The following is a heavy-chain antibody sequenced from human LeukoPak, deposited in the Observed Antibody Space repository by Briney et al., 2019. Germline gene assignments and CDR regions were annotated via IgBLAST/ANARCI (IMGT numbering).Heavy chain of an antibody. CDR2: IYYSGST. CDR3: ASGRHSSGWYFDY. D-gene: IGHD6-19*01. V-gene: IGHV4-59*08. Sequence: SETLSLTCTISGGSISSYYWSWIRQPPGKGLEWIGNIYYSGSTDYNPSLKSRVTISVDTSKNQFSLRLSSVTAADTAVYYCASGRHSSGWYFDYWGQGTLVTVSS. J-gene: IGHJ4*02. CDR1: GGSISSYY.